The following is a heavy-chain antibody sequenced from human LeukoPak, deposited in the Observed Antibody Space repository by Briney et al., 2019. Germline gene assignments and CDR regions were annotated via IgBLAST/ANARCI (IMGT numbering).Heavy chain of an antibody. CDR1: GGSFSSYY. Sequence: PSETLSLTCTVSGGSFSSYYWRWIRQPPGKGREWIGYVYDSGRTNYNPSLTSRFTISIDESKNQVSLRVRSVTAADTAVYFCARLTYFYDSSRLNFYFNLWGRGTQVTVSS. J-gene: IGHJ2*01. CDR3: ARLTYFYDSSRLNFYFNL. D-gene: IGHD3-22*01. CDR2: VYDSGRT. V-gene: IGHV4-59*01.